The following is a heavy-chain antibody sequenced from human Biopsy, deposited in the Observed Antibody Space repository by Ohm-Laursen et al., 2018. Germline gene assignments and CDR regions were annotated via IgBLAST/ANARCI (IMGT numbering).Heavy chain of an antibody. CDR1: GYAVNDYF. D-gene: IGHD3-3*01. J-gene: IGHJ5*01. CDR3: ARELGDFWGGRQFDF. Sequence: ASVKVSCKGSGYAVNDYFLHRLRQAPGQGPEWMGWINPNSGGTNYAQKFQGRVTMTRDTSISTTYMELRRLTSDDTAVFYCARELGDFWGGRQFDFWGQGTLVTVSS. V-gene: IGHV1-2*02. CDR2: INPNSGGT.